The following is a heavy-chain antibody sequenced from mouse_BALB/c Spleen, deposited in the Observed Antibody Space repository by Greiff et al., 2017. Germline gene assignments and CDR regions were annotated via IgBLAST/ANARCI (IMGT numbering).Heavy chain of an antibody. CDR2: IDPYNGGT. D-gene: IGHD2-3*01. CDR1: GYAFTSYN. CDR3: ARDGDGAMDY. Sequence: EVKLMESGPELVKPGASVKVSCKASGYAFTSYNMYWVKQSHGKSLEWIGYIDPYNGGTSYNRKFKGKATLTVDKSSSTAYMHLNSLTSEDSAVYYCARDGDGAMDYWGQGTSVTVSS. V-gene: IGHV1S135*01. J-gene: IGHJ4*01.